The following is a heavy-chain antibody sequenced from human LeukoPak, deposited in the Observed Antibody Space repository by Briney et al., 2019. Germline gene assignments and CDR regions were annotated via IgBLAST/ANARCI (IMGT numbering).Heavy chain of an antibody. J-gene: IGHJ6*03. CDR3: ARVYSNYVGYHYYMDV. Sequence: SVKVSCKASGGTFSSYAISWVRQAPGQGLEWMGGIIPIFGTANYAQKFQGRVTITTDESTSTAYMELSSLRSEDTAVYYCARVYSNYVGYHYYMDVWGKGTTVTVSS. V-gene: IGHV1-69*05. CDR1: GGTFSSYA. D-gene: IGHD4-11*01. CDR2: IIPIFGTA.